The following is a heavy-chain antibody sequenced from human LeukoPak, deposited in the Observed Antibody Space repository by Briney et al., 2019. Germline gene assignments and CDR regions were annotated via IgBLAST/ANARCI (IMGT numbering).Heavy chain of an antibody. CDR1: GGSISSYY. V-gene: IGHV4-59*01. D-gene: IGHD3-22*01. Sequence: SETLSLTCTVSGGSISSYYWSWIRQPPGKGLEWIGYIYYSGSTNYNPSLKSRVTISVDTSKNQFSLKLSSVTAADTAVYYCARGASYYYDSSGSHDAFDIWGQGTMVTVSS. CDR2: IYYSGST. CDR3: ARGASYYYDSSGSHDAFDI. J-gene: IGHJ3*02.